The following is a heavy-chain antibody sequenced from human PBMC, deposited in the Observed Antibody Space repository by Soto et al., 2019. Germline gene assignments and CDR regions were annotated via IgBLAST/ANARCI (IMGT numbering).Heavy chain of an antibody. V-gene: IGHV1-8*01. Sequence: QEQLVQSGAEVKKPGASVKVSCKTSGYTFTDYDINWVRQATGQGLEWIGWMNPNSGETGYAQKFTGRVTMTGSDSLSTAYLELSRLRSADTAVYYCARVAVAARPRWSTWVDPWGQGTLVTVSS. CDR1: GYTFTDYD. CDR3: ARVAVAARPRWSTWVDP. J-gene: IGHJ5*02. CDR2: MNPNSGET. D-gene: IGHD2-15*01.